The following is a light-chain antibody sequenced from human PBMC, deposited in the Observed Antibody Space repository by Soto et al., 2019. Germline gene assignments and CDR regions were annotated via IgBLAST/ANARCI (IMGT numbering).Light chain of an antibody. CDR3: QQYGRSVG. CDR2: DAS. J-gene: IGKJ1*01. Sequence: EIVLTQSPATLSLSPGERATLSCRASQSVSSYLAWYQQKPGQAPRLLIYDASNRATGIPARFSGSGSGTDFTLTISSLEPEDFAVYYCQQYGRSVGFGQGTKVDIK. V-gene: IGKV3-11*01. CDR1: QSVSSY.